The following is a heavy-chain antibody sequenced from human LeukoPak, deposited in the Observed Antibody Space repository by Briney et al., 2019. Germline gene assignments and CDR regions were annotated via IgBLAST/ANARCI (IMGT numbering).Heavy chain of an antibody. J-gene: IGHJ6*02. D-gene: IGHD2-2*01. V-gene: IGHV3-7*01. CDR3: ARESIVLVPAAQGPSDFYYYGMDV. CDR2: IKQDGSEK. CDR1: GFTFNIYW. Sequence: GGSLRLSCAASGFTFNIYWMSWVRQAPGKGLEWVANIKQDGSEKYYADSVKGRFTISRDNAKNSLYLQMNSLRAEDTAVYYCARESIVLVPAAQGPSDFYYYGMDVWGQGTTVTVSS.